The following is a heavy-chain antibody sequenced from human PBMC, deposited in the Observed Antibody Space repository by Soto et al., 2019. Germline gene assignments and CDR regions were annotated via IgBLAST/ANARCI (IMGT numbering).Heavy chain of an antibody. CDR3: CVVIRRDQYSTSGYWFDP. Sequence: EMHLVDSGGGLVKPGGSLRLSCAASGFTFSHAWMSWVRQAPGKGLEWVGRIKGKADGETKDYAAPVRARFTISRDDSKDTLFLQMNSLRIEDTAVYYCCVVIRRDQYSTSGYWFDPWGPGTLVTVSS. D-gene: IGHD2-15*01. CDR2: IKGKADGETK. CDR1: GFTFSHAW. V-gene: IGHV3-15*01. J-gene: IGHJ5*02.